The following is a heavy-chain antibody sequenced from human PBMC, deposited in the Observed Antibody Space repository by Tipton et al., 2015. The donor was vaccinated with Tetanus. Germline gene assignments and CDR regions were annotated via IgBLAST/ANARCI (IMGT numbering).Heavy chain of an antibody. CDR2: VSDSGST. J-gene: IGHJ6*02. CDR1: GGSISSADYY. Sequence: LRLSCTVSGGSISSADYYWSWIRQPPGKGLEWIGYVSDSGSTYSNPSLRSRIIISVDTSKNQFSLILSSVTAAATAVYYCARATPSGSYFVRYYSMDVWGQGTTVVVSS. D-gene: IGHD3-22*01. CDR3: ARATPSGSYFVRYYSMDV. V-gene: IGHV4-30-4*01.